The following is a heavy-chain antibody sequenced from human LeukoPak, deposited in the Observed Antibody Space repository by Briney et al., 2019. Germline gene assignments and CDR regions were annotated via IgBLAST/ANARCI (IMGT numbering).Heavy chain of an antibody. CDR2: IYYSGST. CDR3: ARHFLCADDCYSLRPFDM. V-gene: IGHV4-59*08. Sequence: PSETLSLTCTVSGGSISGYYWSWIRQPPGKGLEWIGYIYYSGSTKYNPSLKSRVTISVDTSKNQFSLRLTSVTAADTAVYYCARHFLCADDCYSLRPFDMWGRGTMVTVSS. J-gene: IGHJ3*02. D-gene: IGHD2-21*02. CDR1: GGSISGYY.